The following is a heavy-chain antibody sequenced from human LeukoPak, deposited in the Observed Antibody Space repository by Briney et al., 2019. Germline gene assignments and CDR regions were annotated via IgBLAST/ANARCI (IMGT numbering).Heavy chain of an antibody. CDR2: IKLDGSEE. D-gene: IGHD6-19*01. V-gene: IGHV3-7*03. Sequence: PGGSLRLSCAASGLTFSSYWMNWVRQAPGKGLEWVTNIKLDGSEEHYVDSVKGRFTISRDNAKNSVYLQMNSLRAEDTAMYYCAGGAGWLIDYWGQGALVTVSS. CDR3: AGGAGWLIDY. J-gene: IGHJ4*02. CDR1: GLTFSSYW.